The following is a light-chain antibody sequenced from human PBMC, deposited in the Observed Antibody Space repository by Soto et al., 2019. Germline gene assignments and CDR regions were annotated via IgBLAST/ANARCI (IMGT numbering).Light chain of an antibody. CDR1: QSVSSN. CDR3: QHYNNWPYT. Sequence: EIVMTQSPATLSVSPGERATLSCRASQSVSSNLARYQQKPGQAPRLLIYGASTRATGIPARFSGSGSGTEFTLTISSLQSEDVAVYYCQHYNNWPYTFGQGTNLEIK. CDR2: GAS. V-gene: IGKV3-15*01. J-gene: IGKJ2*01.